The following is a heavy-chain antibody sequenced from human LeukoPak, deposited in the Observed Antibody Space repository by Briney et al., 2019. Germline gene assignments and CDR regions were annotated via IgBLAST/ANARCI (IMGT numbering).Heavy chain of an antibody. D-gene: IGHD2-2*01. Sequence: ASVKVSCKTSGYTFTSYGISWVRQAPGQGLEWMGWISAYNGNTNYAQKVQGRVTMTTDTSTSTAYMELRSLRSDDTAVYYCARDHGIVVVPAAMLFDYWGQGTLVTVSS. J-gene: IGHJ4*02. CDR3: ARDHGIVVVPAAMLFDY. CDR2: ISAYNGNT. CDR1: GYTFTSYG. V-gene: IGHV1-18*01.